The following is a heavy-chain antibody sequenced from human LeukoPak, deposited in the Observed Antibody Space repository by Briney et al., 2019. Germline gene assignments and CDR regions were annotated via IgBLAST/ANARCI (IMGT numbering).Heavy chain of an antibody. CDR1: GGSISSSSYY. CDR3: AEESIQLWFWY. D-gene: IGHD5-18*01. V-gene: IGHV4-39*07. CDR2: IYYSGST. Sequence: PSETLSLTCTVAGGSISSSSYYWGWIRQPPRKGLEWIGSIYYSGSTYYNASLKSRVTISVDTSKNQFSLKLSSVTAADTAVYYCAEESIQLWFWYWGQGTLVTVSS. J-gene: IGHJ4*02.